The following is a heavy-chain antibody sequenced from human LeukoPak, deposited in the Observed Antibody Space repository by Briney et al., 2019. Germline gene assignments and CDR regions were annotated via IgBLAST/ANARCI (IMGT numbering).Heavy chain of an antibody. Sequence: SETLSLTCTVSGGSISSYYWSWIRQPPGKGLEWIGYISYSGSTNYNPSLKSRVTISVDTSKIQFSLQLSSVTAADTAVYYCARHESHYSFHFWGQGTLVPVSS. CDR2: ISYSGST. V-gene: IGHV4-59*08. CDR1: GGSISSYY. D-gene: IGHD1-26*01. J-gene: IGHJ4*02. CDR3: ARHESHYSFHF.